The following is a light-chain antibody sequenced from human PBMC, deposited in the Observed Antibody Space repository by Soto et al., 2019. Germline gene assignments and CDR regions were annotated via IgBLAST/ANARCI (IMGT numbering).Light chain of an antibody. CDR3: QQYGSSPPALT. Sequence: EIVLTQSPGTLSLSPGERATLSCRASQSVSSSYLAWYQQKPGQAPRLLIYGASSRATGIPDRFSGSGSGTDFTLTISRLEPXXFAXXXXQQYGSSPPALTFGGGTKVXIK. CDR1: QSVSSSY. V-gene: IGKV3-20*01. J-gene: IGKJ4*01. CDR2: GAS.